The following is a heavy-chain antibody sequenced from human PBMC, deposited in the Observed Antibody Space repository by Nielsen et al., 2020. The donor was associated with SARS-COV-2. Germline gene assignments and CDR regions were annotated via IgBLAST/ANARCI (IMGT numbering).Heavy chain of an antibody. CDR1: GGSFSGYY. CDR2: INHSGST. D-gene: IGHD2-21*01. V-gene: IGHV4-34*01. J-gene: IGHJ4*02. Sequence: GSLRLSCAVYGGSFSGYYWSWIRQPPGKGLEWIGEINHSGSTNYNPSLKSRVTISVDTSKNQFSLKLSSVTAADTAVYYCAGKRGGALAGSFDYWGQGTLVTVSS. CDR3: AGKRGGALAGSFDY.